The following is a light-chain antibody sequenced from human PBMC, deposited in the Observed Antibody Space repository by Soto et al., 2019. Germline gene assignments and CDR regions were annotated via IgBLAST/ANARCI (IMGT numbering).Light chain of an antibody. CDR2: QVT. J-gene: IGLJ3*02. V-gene: IGLV2-8*01. Sequence: QSALTQPPSASGSPGQSVTISCTGTSSDVGAYDYVSWFQQHPGKAPKLIIYQVTKRPSGVPDRFSGSKSGNTASLTVSGLQAEVEADYFCSSYVVSYNWVFGGGTKLTVL. CDR3: SSYVVSYNWV. CDR1: SSDVGAYDY.